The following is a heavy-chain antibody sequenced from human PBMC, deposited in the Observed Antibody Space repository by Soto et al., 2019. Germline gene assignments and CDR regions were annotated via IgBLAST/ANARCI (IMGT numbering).Heavy chain of an antibody. Sequence: QVQLQESGPGLVKPLETLSLTCTLSGGSIGTYYWNWIRQAPGKRLEWIGQISYSGNAKDNPSLQSRVTISLHTSKMQFSLTLSSVTAADTAVYYCARSVWELHAFEIWGQGTMVTVSP. J-gene: IGHJ3*02. CDR2: ISYSGNA. V-gene: IGHV4-59*01. D-gene: IGHD1-26*01. CDR1: GGSIGTYY. CDR3: ARSVWELHAFEI.